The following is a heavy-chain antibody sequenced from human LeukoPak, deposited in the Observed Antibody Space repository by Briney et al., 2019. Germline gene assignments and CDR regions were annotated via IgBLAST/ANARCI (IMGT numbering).Heavy chain of an antibody. D-gene: IGHD5-18*01. CDR1: GFTFSSYS. J-gene: IGHJ6*02. V-gene: IGHV3-21*01. CDR3: ARAKRRGDTAMVTYYYYGMDV. CDR2: ISSSSSYI. Sequence: KPGGSLRPSCAASGFTFSSYSMNWVRQAPGKGLEWVSSISSSSSYIYYADSVKGRFTISRDNAKNSLYLQMNSLRAEDTAVYYCARAKRRGDTAMVTYYYYGMDVWGQGTTVTVSS.